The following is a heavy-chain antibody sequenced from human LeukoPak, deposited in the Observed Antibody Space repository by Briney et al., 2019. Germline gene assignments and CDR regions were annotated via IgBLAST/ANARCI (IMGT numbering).Heavy chain of an antibody. CDR3: ARRQWLANYRNWYFDL. Sequence: GESLRISCKGSGYSFTSYWISWVRQMPGKGLEWMGRIDPSDSYTNYSPSFQGHVTLSADQSISTAYLQWSSLKASDTAMYYCARRQWLANYRNWYFDLWGRGTLVTVSS. V-gene: IGHV5-10-1*01. J-gene: IGHJ2*01. D-gene: IGHD6-19*01. CDR2: IDPSDSYT. CDR1: GYSFTSYW.